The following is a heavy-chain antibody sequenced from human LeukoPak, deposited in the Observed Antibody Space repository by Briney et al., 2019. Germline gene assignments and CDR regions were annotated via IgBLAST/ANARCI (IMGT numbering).Heavy chain of an antibody. V-gene: IGHV1-2*02. CDR1: GYTFTGYF. J-gene: IGHJ5*02. Sequence: ASVKVSCKASGYTFTGYFMYWVRQAPGQGLEWMGWINPNSGGTNYAQIFQGRVTMTRDTSISTAYMELSRLTSDDTAVYYCARAGCSSSSCYFYNWFDPWGQGTPVTVSS. CDR3: ARAGCSSSSCYFYNWFDP. CDR2: INPNSGGT. D-gene: IGHD2-2*01.